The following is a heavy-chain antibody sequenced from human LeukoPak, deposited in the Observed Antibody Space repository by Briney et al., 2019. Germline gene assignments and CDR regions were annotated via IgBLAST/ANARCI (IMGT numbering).Heavy chain of an antibody. D-gene: IGHD5-18*01. CDR1: GYTFTSYG. V-gene: IGHV1-18*01. Sequence: ASVKVSCKASGYTFTSYGISWVRQAPGQGLEWMGWISAYNGNTNYAQKLQGRVTMTTDTSTSTAYMELRSLRSDDTAVYYCARVDRPPGYSYGHNFGYWGQGTLVTVSS. CDR3: ARVDRPPGYSYGHNFGY. J-gene: IGHJ4*02. CDR2: ISAYNGNT.